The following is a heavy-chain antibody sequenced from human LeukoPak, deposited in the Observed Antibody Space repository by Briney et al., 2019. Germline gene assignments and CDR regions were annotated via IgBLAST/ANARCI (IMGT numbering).Heavy chain of an antibody. D-gene: IGHD4-17*01. CDR2: IIPIFGTA. CDR3: ARGHDYGDSVFDY. V-gene: IGHV1-69*13. J-gene: IGHJ4*02. CDR1: GGAFSSYA. Sequence: SVKVSCKASGGAFSSYAISWVRQAPGQGLEWMGGIIPIFGTANYAQKFQGRVTITADESTSTAYMELSSLRSEDTAVYYCARGHDYGDSVFDYWGQGTLVTVSS.